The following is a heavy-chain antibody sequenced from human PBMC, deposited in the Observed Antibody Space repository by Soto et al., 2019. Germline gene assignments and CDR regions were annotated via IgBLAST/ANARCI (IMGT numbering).Heavy chain of an antibody. CDR2: IIPIFGTA. D-gene: IGHD6-19*01. V-gene: IGHV1-69*06. Sequence: SVKVSCKASGGTFSSYAISWVRQAPGQGLEWMGGIIPIFGTANYAQKFQGRVTITADKSTSTAYMELSSLRSEDTAVYYCACRWYSSGWYGYYGMDVWGQGTTVTVSS. CDR3: ACRWYSSGWYGYYGMDV. CDR1: GGTFSSYA. J-gene: IGHJ6*02.